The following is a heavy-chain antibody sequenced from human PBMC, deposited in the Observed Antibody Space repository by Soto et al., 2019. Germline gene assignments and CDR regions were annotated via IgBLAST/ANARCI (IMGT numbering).Heavy chain of an antibody. CDR2: TYYRSKWYN. V-gene: IGHV6-1*01. D-gene: IGHD2-2*01. Sequence: PSQTLSLTCAISGDSVSSNSAAWNWIRQSPSRGLEWLGRTYYRSKWYNDYAVSVKSRITINPDTSKSQFSLQLNSVTPEDTAVYYCARAFIPSVGYCSSTSCLGWDYHYGMDVWGQGTTVTVSS. CDR1: GDSVSSNSAA. CDR3: ARAFIPSVGYCSSTSCLGWDYHYGMDV. J-gene: IGHJ6*02.